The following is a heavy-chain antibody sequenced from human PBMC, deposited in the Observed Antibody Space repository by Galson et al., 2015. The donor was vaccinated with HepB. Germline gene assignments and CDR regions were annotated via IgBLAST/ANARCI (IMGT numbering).Heavy chain of an antibody. CDR2: IYWNDDK. V-gene: IGHV2-5*01. Sequence: PALVKPTQTLTLTCSFSGFSLTTAVGVGWIRQPPGKALEWLALIYWNDDKRYSPSLKNRLTITTDTSTNQVVLTLTNMDPVDTAAYFCSHSQGADFDYWGQGTLVTVSS. CDR1: GFSLTTAVG. CDR3: SHSQGADFDY. D-gene: IGHD1-26*01. J-gene: IGHJ4*02.